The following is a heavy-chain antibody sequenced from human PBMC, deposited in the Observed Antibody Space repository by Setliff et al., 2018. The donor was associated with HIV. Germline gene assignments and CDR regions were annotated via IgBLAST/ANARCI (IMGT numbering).Heavy chain of an antibody. Sequence: ASVKVSCKASGYSSTSYGIAWVRQAPGQGLEWMGWISVYNGDTKYAQKLQDRVTMTIDTATRTAYMEVRSLRSDDTAVYYCARGSDASGYYPIYYYYGMDVWGQGTTVTVSS. J-gene: IGHJ6*02. D-gene: IGHD3-22*01. CDR1: GYSSTSYG. V-gene: IGHV1-18*01. CDR2: ISVYNGDT. CDR3: ARGSDASGYYPIYYYYGMDV.